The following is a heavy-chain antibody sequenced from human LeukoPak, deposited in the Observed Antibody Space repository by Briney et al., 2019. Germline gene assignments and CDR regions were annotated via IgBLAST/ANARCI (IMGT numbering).Heavy chain of an antibody. J-gene: IGHJ3*02. CDR2: ISYDGSNK. Sequence: GGSLRLSCAASGFTFSSHAMHGVRQAPGKGREGVAVISYDGSNKYYADSVKGRFTISRDNSKNTLYLQMNSMRAEDTAVYYCARERTGHDAFDIWGQGTMVTVSS. D-gene: IGHD1-1*01. CDR3: ARERTGHDAFDI. V-gene: IGHV3-30-3*01. CDR1: GFTFSSHA.